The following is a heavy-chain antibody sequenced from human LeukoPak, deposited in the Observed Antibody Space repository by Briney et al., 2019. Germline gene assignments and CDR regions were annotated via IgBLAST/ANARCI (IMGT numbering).Heavy chain of an antibody. Sequence: PGGSLRLSCAASGFTFSSYGMGWVRQAPGKGLEWVSAISGSGGSTYYADSVKGRFTISRDNSKNTLYLQMNSLRAEDTAVYYCAKGGVDTAMVSFHYMDVWGKGTTVTISS. V-gene: IGHV3-23*01. CDR1: GFTFSSYG. CDR3: AKGGVDTAMVSFHYMDV. CDR2: ISGSGGST. D-gene: IGHD5-18*01. J-gene: IGHJ6*03.